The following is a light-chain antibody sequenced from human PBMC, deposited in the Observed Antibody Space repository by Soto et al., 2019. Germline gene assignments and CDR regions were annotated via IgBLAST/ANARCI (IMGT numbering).Light chain of an antibody. CDR1: QSINSN. CDR3: QQYNNWLRAP. CDR2: RAS. V-gene: IGKV3-15*01. Sequence: VMTLSPATVSLSPGERATLSCRASQSINSNLAWYQQKPGQAPRLFIFRASSRATGLPARFSASGSGTDFNLTISILQSEDFAVYYCQQYNNWLRAPFGGGTKVDI. J-gene: IGKJ4*01.